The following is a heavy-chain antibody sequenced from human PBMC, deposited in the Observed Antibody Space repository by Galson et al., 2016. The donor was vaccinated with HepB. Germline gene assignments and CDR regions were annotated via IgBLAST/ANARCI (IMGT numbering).Heavy chain of an antibody. J-gene: IGHJ4*02. Sequence: SLRLSCAASGFTFGTSAMSWVRQAPGKGLEWVSVISGSAGSTYYADSVKGRFTISRDNSKNMLYMQVNSLRAEDTAVYYCAKGGLRWYHNFNCWGQGTLVTVSS. D-gene: IGHD4-23*01. CDR1: GFTFGTSA. V-gene: IGHV3-23*01. CDR3: AKGGLRWYHNFNC. CDR2: ISGSAGST.